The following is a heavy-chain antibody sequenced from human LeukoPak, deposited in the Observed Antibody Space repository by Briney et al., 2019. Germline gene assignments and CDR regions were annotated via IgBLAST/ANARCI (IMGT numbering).Heavy chain of an antibody. CDR2: IYYSGST. Sequence: SETLSLTCTVSGGSISSSSYYWGWIRQPPGKGLEWIGSIYYSGSTYYNPSLKSRVTISVDTSKNQFSLKLSSVTAADTAVYYCARDLSGYSYGFDYWGQGTLVTVSS. CDR1: GGSISSSSYY. J-gene: IGHJ4*02. D-gene: IGHD5-18*01. CDR3: ARDLSGYSYGFDY. V-gene: IGHV4-39*07.